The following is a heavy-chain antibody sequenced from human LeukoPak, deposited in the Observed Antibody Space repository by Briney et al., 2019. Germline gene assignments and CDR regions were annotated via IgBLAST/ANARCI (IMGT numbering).Heavy chain of an antibody. J-gene: IGHJ4*02. CDR2: ISYDGNHI. Sequence: SGTSLRLSCAASGFTFSSYAVHWVRQAPGKGLEWVAVISYDGNHIYYADSVKGRFTISRDNSKNTLYLQMNSLRSEDTAVYYCARDNIAGSGSSDWGQGTLVTVSS. V-gene: IGHV3-30-3*01. CDR3: ARDNIAGSGSSD. CDR1: GFTFSSYA. D-gene: IGHD3-10*01.